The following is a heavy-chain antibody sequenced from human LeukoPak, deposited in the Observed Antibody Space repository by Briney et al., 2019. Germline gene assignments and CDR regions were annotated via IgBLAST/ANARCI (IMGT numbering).Heavy chain of an antibody. CDR1: EFTFSSYA. CDR2: VSASGGST. J-gene: IGHJ4*02. V-gene: IGHV3-23*01. D-gene: IGHD2-15*01. Sequence: GGSLRLSCAASEFTFSSYAMSWVRQAPGKGLQWVSAVSASGGSTYYADSVKGRFTIPRDNSKNTLYLQMNRLRAEDTAVYYCAKKGGYCGGNTCLYHLGYWGQGTLVTVSS. CDR3: AKKGGYCGGNTCLYHLGY.